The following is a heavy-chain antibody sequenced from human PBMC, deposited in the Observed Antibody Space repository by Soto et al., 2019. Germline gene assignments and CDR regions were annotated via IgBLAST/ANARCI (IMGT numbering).Heavy chain of an antibody. CDR2: IIPIFGTA. D-gene: IGHD2-21*02. V-gene: IGHV1-69*13. CDR3: ALAVTVYLYDAFDI. J-gene: IGHJ3*02. Sequence: SVNVSCQASGGTFSSYAISWVRQAPGQGLEWMGGIIPIFGTANYAQKFQGRVTITADESTSTAYMELSSLRSEDTAVYYCALAVTVYLYDAFDIWGQGTMVTVS. CDR1: GGTFSSYA.